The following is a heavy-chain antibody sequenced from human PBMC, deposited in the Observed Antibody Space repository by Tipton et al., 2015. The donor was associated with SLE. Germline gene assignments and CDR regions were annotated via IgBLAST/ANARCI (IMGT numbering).Heavy chain of an antibody. CDR1: GYRFTSHW. Sequence: QSGPEVKEPGESLKISCKGSGYRFTSHWIAWVRQMPGKGLEWMGIIYPGDSDTSYSPSFQGQVTISADTSINTAYLQWSSLKASDTAMYYCARHATEVTGGDYWGQGTLVTVSS. CDR3: ARHATEVTGGDY. J-gene: IGHJ4*02. V-gene: IGHV5-51*01. D-gene: IGHD2-8*02. CDR2: IYPGDSDT.